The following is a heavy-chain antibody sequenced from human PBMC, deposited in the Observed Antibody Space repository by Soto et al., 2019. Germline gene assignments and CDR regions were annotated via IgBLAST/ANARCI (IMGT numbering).Heavy chain of an antibody. J-gene: IGHJ6*03. CDR2: IGTAGDT. CDR1: GFTFSSYD. V-gene: IGHV3-13*01. CDR3: ARGRYGDYGHLDYYMDV. Sequence: PGGSLRLSCAASGFTFSSYDMHWVRQATGKGLEWVSAIGTAGDTYYPGSVKGRFTISRENAKNSLYLQMNSLRAGDTAVYYCARGRYGDYGHLDYYMDVWGKGTTVTVSS. D-gene: IGHD4-17*01.